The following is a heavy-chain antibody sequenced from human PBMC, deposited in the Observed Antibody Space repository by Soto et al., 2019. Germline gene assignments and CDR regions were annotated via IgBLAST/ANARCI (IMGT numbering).Heavy chain of an antibody. V-gene: IGHV3-23*01. J-gene: IGHJ5*02. CDR3: AKSAMVRGGGWFDP. CDR1: RFTFSTYA. D-gene: IGHD3-10*01. Sequence: EVQLLESGGGLVQPGGSLRLSCAASRFTFSTYAMIWVRQAPGKGLEWVSEISGSGVNTYYEDPVKGRFTISRDNSRNTLYLPMDSLRAEDTAVYYCAKSAMVRGGGWFDPWGQGTLVTVSS. CDR2: ISGSGVNT.